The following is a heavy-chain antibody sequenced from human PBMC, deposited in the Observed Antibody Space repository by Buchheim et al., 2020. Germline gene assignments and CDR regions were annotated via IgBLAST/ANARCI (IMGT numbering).Heavy chain of an antibody. Sequence: QVQLVESGGGVVQPGRSLRLSCAASGFTFSSYGMHWVRQAPGKGLEWVAVIWYDGSNKYYADSVKGRFTISRDNSKNTLYLQMNSLRAEDTAVYYCAKDLRWFGESPGDAFDIWGQGT. V-gene: IGHV3-33*06. CDR1: GFTFSSYG. CDR3: AKDLRWFGESPGDAFDI. CDR2: IWYDGSNK. D-gene: IGHD3-10*01. J-gene: IGHJ3*02.